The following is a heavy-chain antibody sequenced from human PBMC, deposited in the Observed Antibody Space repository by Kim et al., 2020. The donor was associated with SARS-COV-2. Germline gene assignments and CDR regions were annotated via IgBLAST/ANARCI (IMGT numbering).Heavy chain of an antibody. CDR2: ISYDGSNK. Sequence: GGSLRLSCAASGFTFSTYAMHWVRQAPGKGLEWMAVISYDGSNKYYADSVKGRFTISRDNSKNTLYLQMNSLRPEDTAVYYCERGAWMNYYDNSGYSDY. V-gene: IGHV3-30*04. D-gene: IGHD3-22*01. J-gene: IGHJ4*03. CDR1: GFTFSTYA. CDR3: ERGAWMNYYDNSGYSDY.